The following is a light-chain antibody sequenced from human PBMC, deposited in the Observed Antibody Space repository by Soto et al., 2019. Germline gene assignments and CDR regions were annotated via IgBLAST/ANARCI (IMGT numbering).Light chain of an antibody. CDR2: GAS. Sequence: EIVVTQSRATLSVSIGDRAPLSSRASQSVSSNLAWYQQKPGQAPRLLIYGASTRATGIPARFSGSGSETDFTLTISSLEPEDSAVYYCQQRSNWPSLTFGGGTKVDIK. CDR1: QSVSSN. CDR3: QQRSNWPSLT. J-gene: IGKJ4*01. V-gene: IGKV3-11*01.